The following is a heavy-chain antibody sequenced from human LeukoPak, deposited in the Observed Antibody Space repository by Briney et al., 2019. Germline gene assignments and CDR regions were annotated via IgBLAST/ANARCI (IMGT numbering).Heavy chain of an antibody. V-gene: IGHV3-21*01. D-gene: IGHD2-2*02. CDR1: GFTFSIYS. Sequence: GGSLRLSCAASGFTFSIYSMNWVRQAPGKGLEWVSSISSSSSYIYYADSVKGRFTISRDNAKNSLYLQMNSLRAEDTAVYYCARPYCSSTSCYTGIGYWGQGTLVTVSS. CDR3: ARPYCSSTSCYTGIGY. CDR2: ISSSSSYI. J-gene: IGHJ4*02.